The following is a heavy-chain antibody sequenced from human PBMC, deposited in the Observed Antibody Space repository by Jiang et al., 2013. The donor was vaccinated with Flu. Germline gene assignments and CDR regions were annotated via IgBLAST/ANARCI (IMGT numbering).Heavy chain of an antibody. V-gene: IGHV1-46*01. J-gene: IGHJ5*02. D-gene: IGHD6-13*01. CDR3: ARGKDGWDSSWNWFDP. CDR1: GYTFTSYY. CDR2: INPSGGST. Sequence: GAEVKKPGASVKVSCKASGYTFTSYYMHWVRQAPGQGLEWMGIINPSGGSTSYAQKFQGRVTMTRDTSTSTVYMELSSLRSEDTAVYYCARGKDGWDSSWNWFDPWGQGTLVTVSS.